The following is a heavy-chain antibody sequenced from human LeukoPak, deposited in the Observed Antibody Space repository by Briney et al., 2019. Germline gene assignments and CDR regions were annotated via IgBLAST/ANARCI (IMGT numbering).Heavy chain of an antibody. Sequence: PSETLSLTCAVYGGSFSGYYWSWIRQPPGKGLEWIGEINHSGSTNYNPSLKSRVTISVDTSKNQFSLKLSSVTAADTAVYYCARGVVVPAAIRFYRPIQRTFDYWGQGTLVTVSS. J-gene: IGHJ4*02. V-gene: IGHV4-34*01. D-gene: IGHD2-2*01. CDR2: INHSGST. CDR1: GGSFSGYY. CDR3: ARGVVVPAAIRFYRPIQRTFDY.